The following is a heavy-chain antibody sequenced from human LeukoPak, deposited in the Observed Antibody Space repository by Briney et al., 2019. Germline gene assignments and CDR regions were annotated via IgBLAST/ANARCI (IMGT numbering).Heavy chain of an antibody. Sequence: GGSLRLSCAASGFTFSNYWMKWVRQAPGKGLEWVASINEDGSGKFSVGSVKDRITISRDNTRNSLDLQINSLTVEDTAIYYRARDVGDVWGTGTTVTVSS. J-gene: IGHJ6*04. CDR2: INEDGSGK. CDR1: GFTFSNYW. V-gene: IGHV3-7*01. CDR3: ARDVGDV.